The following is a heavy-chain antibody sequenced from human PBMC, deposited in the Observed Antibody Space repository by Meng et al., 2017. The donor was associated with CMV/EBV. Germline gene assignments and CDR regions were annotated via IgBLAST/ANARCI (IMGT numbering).Heavy chain of an antibody. V-gene: IGHV4-34*01. D-gene: IGHD3-3*01. J-gene: IGHJ4*02. Sequence: GRSVNLCYWLWYPQPPGNGLEWIGELNHSGSTNYHPSLKSRVTISVDTSKNQVSLKLSAVTAADTAVYYCEGSTIFGVGPRRFDYWGQGNLVTVSS. CDR2: LNHSGST. CDR1: GRSVNLCY. CDR3: EGSTIFGVGPRRFDY.